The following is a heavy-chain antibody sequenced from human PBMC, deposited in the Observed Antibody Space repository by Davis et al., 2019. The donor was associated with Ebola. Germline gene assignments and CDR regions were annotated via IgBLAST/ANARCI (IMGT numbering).Heavy chain of an antibody. CDR1: GGSFSTYY. CDR3: ARTDRVCSGGRCYSGDDFDA. CDR2: IYYSGTT. J-gene: IGHJ4*02. V-gene: IGHV4-59*01. D-gene: IGHD2-15*01. Sequence: SETLSLTCTVSGGSFSTYYWSWVRQPPGKGLEWVGYIYYSGTTDYNPSLKSRVTMSVDTSKSQFSLNLRSVTAADTAVYYCARTDRVCSGGRCYSGDDFDAWGQGTLVTVSS.